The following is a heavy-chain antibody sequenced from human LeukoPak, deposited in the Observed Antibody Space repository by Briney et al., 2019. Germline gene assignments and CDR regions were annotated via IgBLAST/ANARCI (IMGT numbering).Heavy chain of an antibody. V-gene: IGHV4-59*01. J-gene: IGHJ5*02. CDR1: GASLSSYF. Sequence: SETLSLTCNVSGASLSSYFWSWIRQPPGKGLEWIGYIYYSGSTNYNPSLKSRVTISVDTSKNQFSLKLSSVTAADTAVYYCARGRWKDSSGYMAWGQGTLVTVSS. CDR3: ARGRWKDSSGYMA. D-gene: IGHD3-22*01. CDR2: IYYSGST.